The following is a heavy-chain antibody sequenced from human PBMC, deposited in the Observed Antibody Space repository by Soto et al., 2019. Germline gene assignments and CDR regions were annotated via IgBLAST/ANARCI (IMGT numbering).Heavy chain of an antibody. D-gene: IGHD3-9*01. CDR3: ARVGILTGYKLSWFDP. CDR2: ISSSSSYT. Sequence: PGGSLRLSCAASGFTFSDYYMSWIRQAPGKGLEWVSYISSSSSYTNYADSVKGRFTISRDNAKNSLYLQMNSLRAEDTAVYYCARVGILTGYKLSWFDPWGQGTLVTVSS. J-gene: IGHJ5*02. V-gene: IGHV3-11*05. CDR1: GFTFSDYY.